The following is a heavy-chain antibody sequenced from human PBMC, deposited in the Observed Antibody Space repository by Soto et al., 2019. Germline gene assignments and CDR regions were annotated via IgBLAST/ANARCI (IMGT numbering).Heavy chain of an antibody. D-gene: IGHD1-26*01. CDR2: ISSSSSSI. CDR1: GFTFSSYS. J-gene: IGHJ4*02. CDR3: ARVGWELLLAYFDY. Sequence: EVQLVESGGGLVQPGGSLRLSCAASGFTFSSYSMNWVRQAPGKGLEWVSYISSSSSSIYYADSVKGRFTISRDNAKNSLYLQMNSLRAEDTAVYYCARVGWELLLAYFDYWGQGSLVSVSS. V-gene: IGHV3-48*01.